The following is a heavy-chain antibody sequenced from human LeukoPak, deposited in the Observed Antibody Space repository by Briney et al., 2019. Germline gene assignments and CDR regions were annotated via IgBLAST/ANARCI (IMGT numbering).Heavy chain of an antibody. J-gene: IGHJ4*02. CDR3: ARVKGSYATDY. V-gene: IGHV3-21*05. CDR1: GFTFSSYG. D-gene: IGHD5-18*01. Sequence: GGSLRLSCAASGFTFSSYGMHWVRRAPGKGLEWVSHISATGTHTHYADSVKGRFTISRDNAKNSLYLQMTSLRADDTAVYYCARVKGSYATDYWGQGTLVTVSS. CDR2: ISATGTHT.